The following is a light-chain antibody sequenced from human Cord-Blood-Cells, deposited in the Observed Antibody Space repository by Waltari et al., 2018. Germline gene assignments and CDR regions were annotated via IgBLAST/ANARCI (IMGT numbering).Light chain of an antibody. V-gene: IGLV2-8*01. CDR2: EVS. J-gene: IGLJ3*02. Sequence: QSALTQPPSASGSPGQSVTISCTGTSSDVGGYNYVSWYQQHPGKAPKLMIYEVSKRTSGVPDRFSGSKSGNTASLTVAGLQAEDEADYYCSSYAGSNNLRVVGGGTKLTV. CDR1: SSDVGGYNY. CDR3: SSYAGSNNLRV.